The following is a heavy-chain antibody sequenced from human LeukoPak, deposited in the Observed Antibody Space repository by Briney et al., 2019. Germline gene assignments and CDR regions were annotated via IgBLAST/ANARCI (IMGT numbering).Heavy chain of an antibody. CDR3: ARVSGRLERQSDLDY. V-gene: IGHV3-21*01. D-gene: IGHD1-1*01. CDR2: ISGDSTYI. J-gene: IGHJ4*02. Sequence: GVSLRLSCAASGFTFASYSMNWVRQAPGKELEWVSSISGDSTYIYIQGSVKGRFTIFRDNAQASLYLQMISLRADDTAVYYCARVSGRLERQSDLDYWGQGTLVIVSS. CDR1: GFTFASYS.